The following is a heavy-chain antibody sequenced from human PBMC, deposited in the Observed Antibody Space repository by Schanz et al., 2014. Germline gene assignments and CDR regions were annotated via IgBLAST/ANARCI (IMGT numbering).Heavy chain of an antibody. D-gene: IGHD2-2*03. J-gene: IGHJ6*02. CDR3: AKSGYCSSTRCYQYNYYGLDV. CDR2: IGGSGSDT. Sequence: EVRLVESGGGLVKPGGSLRLSCAASGFTFSSYGMHWVRQAPGKGLEWVSYIGGSGSDTYYEDSVRGRFTISRDNSKTTLTLQMDSPRAEDTDVYYCAKSGYCSSTRCYQYNYYGLDVWGQGTTVTVSS. V-gene: IGHV3-23*04. CDR1: GFTFSSYG.